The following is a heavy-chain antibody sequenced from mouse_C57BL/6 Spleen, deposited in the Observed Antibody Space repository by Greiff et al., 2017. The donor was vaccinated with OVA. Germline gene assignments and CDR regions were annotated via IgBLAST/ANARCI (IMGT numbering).Heavy chain of an antibody. CDR2: VYPYNGGT. CDR1: GFTFTDYY. D-gene: IGHD1-1*01. CDR3: ASTTVVAPFDY. J-gene: IGHJ2*01. Sequence: EVQLQQSGPVLVKPGPSVKISCKASGFTFTDYYMHWVKQSHGKSLEWIGLVYPYNGGTSYNQKFKGKATLTVETSSSTAYIELNRLTSEDSAVYYCASTTVVAPFDYWGQGTTLTVSS. V-gene: IGHV1-36*01.